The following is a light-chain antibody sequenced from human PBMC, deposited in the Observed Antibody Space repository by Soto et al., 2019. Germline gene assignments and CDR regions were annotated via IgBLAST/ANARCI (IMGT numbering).Light chain of an antibody. V-gene: IGKV2-28*01. CDR2: LGS. J-gene: IGKJ2*01. CDR1: QSLLHSNGYNY. CDR3: LRALHTPRAYT. Sequence: DIVMTQSPLSLPVTPGEPASISCRSSQSLLHSNGYNYLDWYLQKPGQSPQLLIYLGSNRASGVPDRFSGSRSDTDNTLKISRVEVEDVGAYFYLRALHTPRAYTFRQGTKLEIK.